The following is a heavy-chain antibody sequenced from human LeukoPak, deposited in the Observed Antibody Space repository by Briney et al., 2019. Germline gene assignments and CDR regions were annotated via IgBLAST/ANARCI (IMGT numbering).Heavy chain of an antibody. D-gene: IGHD4/OR15-4a*01. CDR1: GFTDSSNS. CDR2: IYSDNT. CDR3: ARRAGAYSQPDHY. V-gene: IGHV3-53*01. Sequence: GGSLRLSCTVSGFTDSSNSMSWVRQAPGKGLEWVSFIYSDNTHYSDSVKARFTISSDNSKNTLNLQMNSLRAEEAPGYYCARRAGAYSQPDHYWGKGTLVSVS. J-gene: IGHJ4*02.